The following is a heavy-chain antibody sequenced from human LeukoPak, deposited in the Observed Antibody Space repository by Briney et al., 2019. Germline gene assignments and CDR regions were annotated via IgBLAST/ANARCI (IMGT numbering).Heavy chain of an antibody. CDR1: GGSISSGSYY. CDR2: IYTSGST. CDR3: ARDDSRYFYGSGSYQQAFDI. J-gene: IGHJ3*02. Sequence: SETLSLTCTVSGGSISSGSYYWSWIRQPAGKGLEWIGRIYTSGSTNYNPSLKSRVTISVDTSKNQFSLKLSSVTAADTAVYYCARDDSRYFYGSGSYQQAFDIWGQGTMVTVSS. V-gene: IGHV4-61*02. D-gene: IGHD3-10*01.